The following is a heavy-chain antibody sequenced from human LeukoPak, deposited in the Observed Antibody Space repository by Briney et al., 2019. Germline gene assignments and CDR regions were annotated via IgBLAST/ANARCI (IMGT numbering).Heavy chain of an antibody. V-gene: IGHV3-21*01. CDR1: GFTFSSYS. CDR3: ARDQLGGFDY. Sequence: GGSLRLSCAASGFTFSSYSMNWVRQAPGKGLEWVSSISSSSYIYYADSVKGRFTISRDNAKNSLYLQMNSLRAEDTAVYYRARDQLGGFDYWGQGTLVTVSS. D-gene: IGHD5-18*01. CDR2: ISSSSYI. J-gene: IGHJ4*02.